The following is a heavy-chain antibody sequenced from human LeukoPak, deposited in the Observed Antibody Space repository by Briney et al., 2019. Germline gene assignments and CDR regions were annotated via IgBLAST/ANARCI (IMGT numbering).Heavy chain of an antibody. CDR2: INHSGST. CDR3: ARYPPGVDY. CDR1: GGSFSGYY. J-gene: IGHJ4*02. Sequence: PSETLSLTCAVYGGSFSGYYWSWIRQPPGKGLEWIGEINHSGSTNYNPSLKSRVTISVDTSKNQFSLKLSSVTAADTAVYYCARYPPGVDYWGQGTLVTVSS. D-gene: IGHD3-10*01. V-gene: IGHV4-34*01.